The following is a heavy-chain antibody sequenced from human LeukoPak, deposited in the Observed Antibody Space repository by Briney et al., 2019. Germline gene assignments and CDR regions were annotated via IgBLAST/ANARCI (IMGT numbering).Heavy chain of an antibody. D-gene: IGHD3-10*01. CDR2: IYYSGST. J-gene: IGHJ6*02. CDR3: ARDQKMMVRGVIISLGGMDV. CDR1: GGSISSYY. Sequence: PSETLSLTCTVSGGSISSYYWSWIRQPPGKGLEWIGYIYYSGSTNYNPSLKSRVTISVDTSKNQFSPKLSSVTAADTAVYYCARDQKMMVRGVIISLGGMDVWGQGTTVTVSS. V-gene: IGHV4-59*01.